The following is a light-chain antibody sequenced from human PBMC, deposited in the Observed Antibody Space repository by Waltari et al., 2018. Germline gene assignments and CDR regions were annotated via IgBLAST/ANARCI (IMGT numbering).Light chain of an antibody. CDR2: KAS. Sequence: DVQMTQSPSTLSAYVGDRVTITCRASQTISNWLAWYQQKPGKAPTLLIYKASSLQGGVPSRFSGSGSGAEFPLTISSLQPDDFATSYSHQYNAYPWTFGQGTKVEIK. CDR1: QTISNW. V-gene: IGKV1-5*03. J-gene: IGKJ1*01. CDR3: HQYNAYPWT.